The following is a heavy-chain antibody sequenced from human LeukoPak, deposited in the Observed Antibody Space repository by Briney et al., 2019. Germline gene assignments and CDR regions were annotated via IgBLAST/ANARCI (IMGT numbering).Heavy chain of an antibody. CDR1: GFTFSSYG. D-gene: IGHD2-15*01. CDR2: ISYDGSNK. CDR3: AKDKGGYFDY. V-gene: IGHV3-30*18. J-gene: IGHJ4*02. Sequence: GGSLRLSCAASGFTFSSYGMHWVRQAPGKGLEWVAVISYDGSNKYYADSVKGRFTIPRDNSKNTLYLQMNSLRAEDTAVYYCAKDKGGYFDYWGQGTLVTVSS.